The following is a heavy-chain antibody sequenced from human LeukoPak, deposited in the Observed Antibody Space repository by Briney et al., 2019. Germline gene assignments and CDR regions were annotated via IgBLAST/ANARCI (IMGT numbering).Heavy chain of an antibody. D-gene: IGHD3-22*01. CDR2: INNSGDT. Sequence: PSGTLSLTCAAYGGSFSGYYWSWIRQPPGKGLEWIGEINNSGDTNYNPYLKIRVTISIDTSKSQFSLKLNSVTAADTAVYYCARGYYYESRGYFDSWGQGTLVTVSS. J-gene: IGHJ4*02. V-gene: IGHV4-34*01. CDR3: ARGYYYESRGYFDS. CDR1: GGSFSGYY.